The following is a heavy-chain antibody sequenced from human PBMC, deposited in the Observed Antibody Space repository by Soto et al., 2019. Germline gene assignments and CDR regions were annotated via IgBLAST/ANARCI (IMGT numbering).Heavy chain of an antibody. D-gene: IGHD6-13*01. CDR2: IVVGSGNT. V-gene: IGHV1-58*02. J-gene: IGHJ6*02. CDR3: AADPLIAAAVSDYYGMDV. CDR1: GFTFTSSA. Sequence: QMQLVQSGPEVKKPGTSVKVSCKASGFTFTSSAMQWVRQARGQRLEWIGWIVVGSGNTNYAQKFQERGTITRDMSTSTAYMELSSLRSEDTAVYYCAADPLIAAAVSDYYGMDVWGQGTTVTVSS.